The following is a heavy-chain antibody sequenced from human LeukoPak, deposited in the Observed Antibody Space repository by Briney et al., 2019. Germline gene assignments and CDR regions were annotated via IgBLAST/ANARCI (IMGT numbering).Heavy chain of an antibody. CDR2: IYYSGST. V-gene: IGHV4-59*08. Sequence: SETLSLTCTVSGGSISSYYWSWIRQPPGKGLEWIGYIYYSGSTNYNPSRKSRVTISVDTSKNQFSLKLSSVTAADTAVYYCARGGGNVPLDYWGQGTLVTVSS. J-gene: IGHJ4*02. CDR1: GGSISSYY. D-gene: IGHD4-23*01. CDR3: ARGGGNVPLDY.